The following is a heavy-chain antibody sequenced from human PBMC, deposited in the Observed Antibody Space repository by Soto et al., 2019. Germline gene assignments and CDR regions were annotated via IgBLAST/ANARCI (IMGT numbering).Heavy chain of an antibody. J-gene: IGHJ4*02. CDR2: IYYSGST. CDR3: ARGDPHYYDSSGDFRY. CDR1: GGSISSGDYY. D-gene: IGHD3-22*01. V-gene: IGHV4-30-4*01. Sequence: QVQLQESGPGLVKPSQTLSLTCTVSGGSISSGDYYWSWIRQPPGKGLEWIGYIYYSGSTYYNPSLKSRVTISVDTSKNQVSLKLSSVTAADTAVYYCARGDPHYYDSSGDFRYWGQGTLVTVSS.